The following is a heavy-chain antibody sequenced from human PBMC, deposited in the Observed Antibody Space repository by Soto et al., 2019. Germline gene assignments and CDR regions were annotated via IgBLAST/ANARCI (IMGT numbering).Heavy chain of an antibody. CDR2: IYYSGST. CDR3: ARGAVVVTAEPFDY. D-gene: IGHD2-21*02. J-gene: IGHJ4*02. Sequence: SETLSLTCTVSGGSISSYYWSWIRQPPGKGLEWIGYIYYSGSTNYNPSLKSRVTISVDTSKNQFSLKLSSVTAADTAVYYCARGAVVVTAEPFDYWGQGTLVTVSS. V-gene: IGHV4-59*01. CDR1: GGSISSYY.